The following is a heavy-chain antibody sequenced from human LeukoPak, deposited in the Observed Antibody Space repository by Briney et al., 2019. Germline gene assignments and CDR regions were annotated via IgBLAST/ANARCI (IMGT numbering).Heavy chain of an antibody. J-gene: IGHJ4*02. CDR1: GFTFNIHW. Sequence: GGSLRLSCAATGFTFNIHWMIWVRQAPGKGLEWVANIKQNGTDTSYVDSVKGRFSISRDNAKNSVYLQMNSLRVEDTAVYYCADPGAGFWGQGTLVTVSS. CDR3: ADPGAGF. V-gene: IGHV3-7*01. CDR2: IKQNGTDT. D-gene: IGHD4-17*01.